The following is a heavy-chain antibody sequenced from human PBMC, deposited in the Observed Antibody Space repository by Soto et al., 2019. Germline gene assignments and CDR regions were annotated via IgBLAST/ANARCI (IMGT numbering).Heavy chain of an antibody. CDR3: AKDLSVVFDY. V-gene: IGHV3-23*01. Sequence: GGSLRLSCAASGFNFSQYSMSWVRQAPGKGLEWVSAITDSGSGTHYAGSVKGRFTISRDNSKNTLYLQLNSLRAEDTAVYYCAKDLSVVFDYWGQGTLVTVSS. CDR1: GFNFSQYS. J-gene: IGHJ4*02. CDR2: ITDSGSGT. D-gene: IGHD2-15*01.